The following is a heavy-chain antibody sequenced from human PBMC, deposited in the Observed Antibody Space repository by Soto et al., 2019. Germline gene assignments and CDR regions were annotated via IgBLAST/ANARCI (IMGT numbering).Heavy chain of an antibody. CDR3: ARGPPNWGFDY. Sequence: ASVKVSCTASGYTFTSYEINWVRQATGQGLEWVGWMSPNSGNTGYAQKFQGRVTMTRTTSASTAYMELTSLRSDDTAIYYCARGPPNWGFDYWGQGTLVTVSS. D-gene: IGHD7-27*01. CDR1: GYTFTSYE. V-gene: IGHV1-8*01. J-gene: IGHJ4*02. CDR2: MSPNSGNT.